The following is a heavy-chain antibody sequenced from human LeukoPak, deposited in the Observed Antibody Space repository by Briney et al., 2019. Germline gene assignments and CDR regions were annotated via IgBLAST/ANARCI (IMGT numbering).Heavy chain of an antibody. CDR2: MYYSGST. CDR1: GGSISSFSNY. V-gene: IGHV4-39*07. D-gene: IGHD4-11*01. CDR3: ARGGVTTDNWRGTFYYYYMDV. Sequence: SETLSLTCTVSGGSISSFSNYWGWIRQPPGKGLEWIASMYYSGSTYNNPSLKSRVTISVDTSKNQLSLKLDSVTAADTAVYYCARGGVTTDNWRGTFYYYYMDVWGKGTTVTVSS. J-gene: IGHJ6*03.